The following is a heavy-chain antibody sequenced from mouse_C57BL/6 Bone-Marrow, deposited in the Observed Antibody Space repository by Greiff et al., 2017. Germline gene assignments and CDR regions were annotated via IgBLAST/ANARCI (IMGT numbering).Heavy chain of an antibody. Sequence: VQLQQSGAELVRPGASVKLSCTASGFNIKDYYMHWVKQRPEQGLEWIGRIDPEDGDTEYAPKFQGKATMTADTSSNTAYLQLSSLTSEDTAVYYCTSGLWDYPWFAYWGPGTLVTVSA. D-gene: IGHD1-1*02. V-gene: IGHV14-1*01. CDR1: GFNIKDYY. CDR3: TSGLWDYPWFAY. J-gene: IGHJ3*01. CDR2: IDPEDGDT.